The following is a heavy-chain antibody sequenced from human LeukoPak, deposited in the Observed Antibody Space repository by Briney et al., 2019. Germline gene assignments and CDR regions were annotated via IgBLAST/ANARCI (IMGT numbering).Heavy chain of an antibody. CDR1: GGSISGYY. CDR3: ARYYSWAYCGGDCPYAFDI. V-gene: IGHV4-59*12. Sequence: SETLSLTFTVSGGSISGYYWSWIRQPPGRGLEWIGYIYFTGSTNYNPSLKSRVTISVDTSKIQFSLKLSSVTAADTAVYYCARYYSWAYCGGDCPYAFDIWGQGTMVTVSS. CDR2: IYFTGST. D-gene: IGHD2-21*02. J-gene: IGHJ3*02.